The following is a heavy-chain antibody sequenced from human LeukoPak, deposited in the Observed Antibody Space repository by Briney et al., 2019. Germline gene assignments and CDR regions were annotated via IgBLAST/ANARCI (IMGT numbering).Heavy chain of an antibody. V-gene: IGHV1-2*02. CDR2: INPYTGGT. CDR1: GYTLTGYY. D-gene: IGHD5-18*01. CDR3: ARDPTQVDTTIPTGFDY. Sequence: GASVKVSCKASGYTLTGYYMHWVRQAPGQGLEWMGLINPYTGGTNYAQKFQGRVTMTRDTSISTAYMELSRLRSDDTAVYYCARDPTQVDTTIPTGFDYWGQGTLVTVSS. J-gene: IGHJ4*02.